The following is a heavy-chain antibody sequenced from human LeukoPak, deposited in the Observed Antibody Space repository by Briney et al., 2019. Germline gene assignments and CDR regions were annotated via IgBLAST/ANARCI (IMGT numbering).Heavy chain of an antibody. J-gene: IGHJ4*02. CDR2: IYTSGST. Sequence: ASETLSLTCTVSGGSISSGSYYWSWIRQPAGKGLEWIGRIYTSGSTNYNPSLKSRVTISVDTSKNQFSLKLSSVTAADTAVYYCARVTVAGLFYWGQGTLVTVSS. CDR3: ARVTVAGLFY. V-gene: IGHV4-61*02. D-gene: IGHD6-19*01. CDR1: GGSISSGSYY.